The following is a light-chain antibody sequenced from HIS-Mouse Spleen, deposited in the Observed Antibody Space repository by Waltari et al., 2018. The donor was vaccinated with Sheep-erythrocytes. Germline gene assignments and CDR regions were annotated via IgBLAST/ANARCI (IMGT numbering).Light chain of an antibody. J-gene: IGLJ2*01. Sequence: SYELTQPPSVSVSPGQTASITCSGDKLGDKYAYWYQQKPGQSPVLVIYQDSKRPSGIPERFSGSNSGNTATLTISGTQAMDEADYYCQAWDSSIVIFGG. CDR1: KLGDKY. V-gene: IGLV3-1*01. CDR3: QAWDSSIVI. CDR2: QDS.